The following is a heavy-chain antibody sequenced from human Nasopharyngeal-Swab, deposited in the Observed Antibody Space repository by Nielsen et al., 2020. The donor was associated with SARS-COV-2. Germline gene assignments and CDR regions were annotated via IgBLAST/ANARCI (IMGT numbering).Heavy chain of an antibody. Sequence: GGSLRRSCAASGFAFTDYSMDWVRQAPGKGLEWVSYITSSSSTRYYADSVKGRFTISRDNSKNTLYLQMNSLIAEDTAVYYCAREDIVVVPAAMNGVNYYYYYGMDVWGQGTTVTVSS. CDR3: AREDIVVVPAAMNGVNYYYYYGMDV. D-gene: IGHD2-2*01. CDR1: GFAFTDYS. CDR2: ITSSSSTR. V-gene: IGHV3-48*01. J-gene: IGHJ6*02.